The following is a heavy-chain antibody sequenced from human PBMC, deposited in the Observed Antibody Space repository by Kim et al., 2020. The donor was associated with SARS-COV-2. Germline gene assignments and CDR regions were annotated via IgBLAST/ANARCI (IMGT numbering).Heavy chain of an antibody. CDR3: ARGRGYDYVWGSYRLDY. J-gene: IGHJ4*01. CDR1: GGSFSGYY. Sequence: SETLSLTCAVYGGSFSGYYWSWIRQPPGKGLEWIGEINHSGSTNYNPSLKSRVTISVDTSKNQFSLKLSSVTAADTAVYYCARGRGYDYVWGSYRLDYWG. D-gene: IGHD3-16*02. V-gene: IGHV4-34*01. CDR2: INHSGST.